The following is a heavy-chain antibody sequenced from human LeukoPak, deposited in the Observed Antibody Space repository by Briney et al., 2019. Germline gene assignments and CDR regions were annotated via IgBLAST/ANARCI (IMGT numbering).Heavy chain of an antibody. CDR2: IYYSGST. J-gene: IGHJ6*03. D-gene: IGHD3-10*01. Sequence: SETLSLTCTVSGGSISSYYWSWIRQPPGKGLEWIGYIYYSGSTNYNPSLKSRVTISVDTSKNQFSLKLSSVTAADTAVYYCARASTTMVYYYMDVWGKGTTVTISS. CDR3: ARASTTMVYYYMDV. CDR1: GGSISSYY. V-gene: IGHV4-59*08.